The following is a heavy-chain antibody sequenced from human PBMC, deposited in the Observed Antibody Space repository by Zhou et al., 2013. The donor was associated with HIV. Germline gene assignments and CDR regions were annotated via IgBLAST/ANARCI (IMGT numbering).Heavy chain of an antibody. CDR2: IIPILGIA. CDR3: ARDLAYSSSSYLDY. CDR1: GGTFSSYA. V-gene: IGHV1-69*04. Sequence: QVQLVQSGAEVKKPGSSVKVSCKASGGTFSSYAISWVRQAPGQGLEWMGRIIPILGIANYAQKFQGRVTITADKSTSTAYMELSSLRSEDTAVYYCARDLAYSSSSYLDYWGQGTLVTVSS. J-gene: IGHJ4*02. D-gene: IGHD6-6*01.